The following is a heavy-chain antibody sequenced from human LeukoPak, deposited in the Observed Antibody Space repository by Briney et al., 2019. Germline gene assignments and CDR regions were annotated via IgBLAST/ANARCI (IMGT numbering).Heavy chain of an antibody. CDR3: ARDPYSSSWSYGMDV. J-gene: IGHJ6*02. D-gene: IGHD6-13*01. CDR1: GFTFSNYW. CDR2: IKQDGSET. Sequence: PGGSLRLSCTATGFTFSNYWMSWVRQTPEKGLEWVASIKQDGSETVYVDSVKGRFTISRDNAQSSLYLQMNSLRAEDTAVYYCARDPYSSSWSYGMDVWGQGTAVTVSS. V-gene: IGHV3-7*05.